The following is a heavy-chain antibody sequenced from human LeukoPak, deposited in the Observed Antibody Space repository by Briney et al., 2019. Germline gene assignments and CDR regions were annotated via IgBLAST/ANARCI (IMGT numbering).Heavy chain of an antibody. CDR3: ATDILGDPQDDY. J-gene: IGHJ4*02. CDR2: IKSKTDGGTT. CDR1: GFTFSNAW. D-gene: IGHD2-21*01. V-gene: IGHV3-15*01. Sequence: PGGSLRLSCAASGFTFSNAWMSWVRQAPGKGLELVGRIKSKTDGGTTDYAAPVKGRFTISRDDSKNTLYLQMNSLKTEDTAVYYCATDILGDPQDDYWGQGTLLTVSS.